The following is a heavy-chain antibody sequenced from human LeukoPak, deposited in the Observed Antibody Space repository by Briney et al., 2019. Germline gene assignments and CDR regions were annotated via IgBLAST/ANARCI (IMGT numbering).Heavy chain of an antibody. D-gene: IGHD2-2*01. V-gene: IGHV3-64*01. J-gene: IGHJ3*02. CDR1: GFTFSRYA. CDR3: ARDRYCSSTSCRDAFDI. Sequence: GVLRLSCAASGFTFSRYAMPWVRQAPGKGLEYVSAISSNGGSTYYANSVKGRFTISRDNSKNTLYLQMGSLRAEDMAVYYCARDRYCSSTSCRDAFDIWGQGTMVTVSS. CDR2: ISSNGGST.